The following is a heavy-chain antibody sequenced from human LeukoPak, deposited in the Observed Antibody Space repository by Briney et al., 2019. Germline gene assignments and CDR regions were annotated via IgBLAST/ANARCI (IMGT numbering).Heavy chain of an antibody. CDR3: ASRTDY. CDR1: GFTFSTSA. V-gene: IGHV3-21*01. Sequence: PGGSLRLSCAASGFTFSTSAMNWVRQAPGKGLGWVSSISSSSSYIYYADSVQGRFTISRDNANNSLFLQMNSLRAEDTAVYYCASRTDYWGQGILVTVSS. J-gene: IGHJ4*02. CDR2: ISSSSSYI.